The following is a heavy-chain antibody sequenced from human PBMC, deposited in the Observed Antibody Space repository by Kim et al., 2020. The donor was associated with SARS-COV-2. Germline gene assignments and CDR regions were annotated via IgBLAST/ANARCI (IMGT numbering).Heavy chain of an antibody. CDR3: AKEPNYDFWSGYYFDY. D-gene: IGHD3-3*01. Sequence: SVEGRFTISRDKSKNTMYMQMNSLRVEDTAVYYCAKEPNYDFWSGYYFDYWGQGTLVTVSS. V-gene: IGHV3-23*01. J-gene: IGHJ4*02.